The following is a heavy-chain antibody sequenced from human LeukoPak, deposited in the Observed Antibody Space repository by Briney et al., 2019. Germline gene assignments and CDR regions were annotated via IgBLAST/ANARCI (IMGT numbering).Heavy chain of an antibody. CDR2: IWYDGSNK. Sequence: GRSLRLSCAASGFTFSSYGMHWVRQAPGKGLEWVAVIWYDGSNKYYADSVKGRFTISRDNSKNTLYLQMNSLRAEDTAVYYCAKSIRGGATADYWGQGTLVTVSS. V-gene: IGHV3-33*06. D-gene: IGHD1-26*01. J-gene: IGHJ4*02. CDR3: AKSIRGGATADY. CDR1: GFTFSSYG.